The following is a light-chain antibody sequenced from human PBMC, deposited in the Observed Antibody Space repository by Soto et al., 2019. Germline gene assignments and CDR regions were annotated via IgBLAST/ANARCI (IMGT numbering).Light chain of an antibody. CDR1: LPISNY. CDR2: DAS. Sequence: DIQMTQSPSSLSASVGDRVTITCRASLPISNYLAWYQQNPGKIPNLLIYDASSLERGVPSRFSGSGSGTEFTLTISSLQPDAFATYYCQQYNSSCTFGQGTKVDIK. V-gene: IGKV1-5*01. CDR3: QQYNSSCT. J-gene: IGKJ2*02.